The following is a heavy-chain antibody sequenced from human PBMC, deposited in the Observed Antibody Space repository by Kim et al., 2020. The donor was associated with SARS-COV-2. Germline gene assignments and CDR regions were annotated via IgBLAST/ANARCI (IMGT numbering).Heavy chain of an antibody. J-gene: IGHJ4*02. CDR3: AREGPNTYYFDY. D-gene: IGHD3-16*01. Sequence: SYPQKFQGRVTMTRDTSTSTVYMELSSLRSEDTAVYYCAREGPNTYYFDYWGQGTLVTVSS. V-gene: IGHV1-46*01.